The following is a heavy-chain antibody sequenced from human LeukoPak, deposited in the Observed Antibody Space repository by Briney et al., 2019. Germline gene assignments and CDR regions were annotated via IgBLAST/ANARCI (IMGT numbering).Heavy chain of an antibody. CDR1: GYTFTSYD. CDR2: INAGGEDP. V-gene: IGHV1-46*01. D-gene: IGHD3-10*01. J-gene: IGHJ5*01. CDR3: TRAKVPPRPTWFGS. Sequence: ASVKVSCKASGYTFTSYDINWVRQATGQGLEWMGVINAGGEDPKFAQNFQGRVDLTWDTSTNTIYMELARLRSEDTAVYYCTRAKVPPRPTWFGSWGQGTLVTVSS.